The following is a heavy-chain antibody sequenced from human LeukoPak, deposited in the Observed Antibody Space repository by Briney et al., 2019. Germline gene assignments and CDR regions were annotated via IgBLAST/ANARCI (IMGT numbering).Heavy chain of an antibody. D-gene: IGHD3-10*01. CDR1: GITFRSFG. Sequence: AGGSLRLSCAASGITFRSFGMHWIRQAPGKGLEWVAVISYDGSNKYYADSVKGRFTISRDNSKNTLYLQMNSLRAEDTAVYYCARSYASGYYYYMDVWGKGTTVTVSS. V-gene: IGHV3-30*19. CDR3: ARSYASGYYYYMDV. J-gene: IGHJ6*03. CDR2: ISYDGSNK.